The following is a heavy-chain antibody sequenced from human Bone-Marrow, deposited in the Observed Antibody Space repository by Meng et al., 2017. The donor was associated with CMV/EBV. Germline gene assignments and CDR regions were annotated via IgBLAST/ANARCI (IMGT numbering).Heavy chain of an antibody. D-gene: IGHD2-2*01. V-gene: IGHV3-23*03. J-gene: IGHJ6*02. Sequence: GGSLRLSCAASGFTFSSYAMSWVRQAPGKGLEWVSVIYSGGSSTYYADSVKGRFTISRDNSKNTLYLQMNSLRAEDTAVYYCAKRGTGYCSSTSCYEARIWVGGMDVWGQGTTVTVSS. CDR1: GFTFSSYA. CDR3: AKRGTGYCSSTSCYEARIWVGGMDV. CDR2: IYSGGSST.